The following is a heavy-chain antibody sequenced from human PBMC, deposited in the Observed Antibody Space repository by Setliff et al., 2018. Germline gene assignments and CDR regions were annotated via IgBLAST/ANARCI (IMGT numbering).Heavy chain of an antibody. Sequence: SETLSLTCTVSGGSISSSIYYWGWIRQPPGKGLEWIGEINHSGSTNYNPSLKSRVTISVDTSKNQFSLKLSSVTAADTAVYYCARSGYYDFWSGFLNDAFDIWGQGTMVTVSS. CDR2: INHSGST. CDR3: ARSGYYDFWSGFLNDAFDI. CDR1: GGSISSSIYY. J-gene: IGHJ3*02. V-gene: IGHV4-39*07. D-gene: IGHD3-3*01.